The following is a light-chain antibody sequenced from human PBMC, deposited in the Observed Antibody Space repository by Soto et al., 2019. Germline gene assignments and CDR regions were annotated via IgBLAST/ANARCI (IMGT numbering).Light chain of an antibody. CDR2: VNS. CDR3: QSYDSSLVGV. CDR1: SSNIGAGYD. V-gene: IGLV1-40*01. Sequence: QSVLTQPPSVSGAPGQRVTISCTGGSSNIGAGYDVHWYQQLPGTAPKLLIFVNSNRPSGVPDRFSGSKSGTSASLAITGLQAEDEADYYCQSYDSSLVGVFGGGTKLTVL. J-gene: IGLJ3*02.